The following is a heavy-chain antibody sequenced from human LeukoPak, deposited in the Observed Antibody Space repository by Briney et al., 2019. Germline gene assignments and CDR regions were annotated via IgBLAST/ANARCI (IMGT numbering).Heavy chain of an antibody. Sequence: GGSLRLSCAASGFTFSSYAMSWVRQAPGKGLEWVSAISGSGGSTYYADSVKGRFTISRDNSKNTLYLQTNSLRAEDTAVYYCAKDRGRGGGSYYYFDYWGQGTLVTVSS. CDR1: GFTFSSYA. CDR3: AKDRGRGGGSYYYFDY. D-gene: IGHD1-26*01. V-gene: IGHV3-23*01. CDR2: ISGSGGST. J-gene: IGHJ4*02.